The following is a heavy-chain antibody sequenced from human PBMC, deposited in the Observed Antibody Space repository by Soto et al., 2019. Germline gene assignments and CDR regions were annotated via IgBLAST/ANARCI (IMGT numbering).Heavy chain of an antibody. J-gene: IGHJ4*02. CDR2: VSGSGVGI. CDR1: GFSISNYV. V-gene: IGHV3-23*01. D-gene: IGHD6-19*01. CDR3: TKGWLDY. Sequence: EVKVLDSGGGLVQPGGSLRLSCAASGFSISNYVMNWVRQAPGKGLEWVSSVSGSGVGIYADSVKGRFSISRGNSKNTLDLQMNSLRAEDTAVYYCTKGWLDYWGQGTLVTVSS.